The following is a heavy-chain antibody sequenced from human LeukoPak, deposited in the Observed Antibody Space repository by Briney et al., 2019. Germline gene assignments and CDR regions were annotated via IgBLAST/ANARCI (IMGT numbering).Heavy chain of an antibody. CDR3: AKDPLDCSSTSCLNYFDY. Sequence: GGSLRLSCAASGFTFSSYAMSWVRQAPGKGLEWVSAISGSGGSTYYADSVKGRFTISRDNSKNTLYLQMNSLRAEDTAVYYCAKDPLDCSSTSCLNYFDYWGQGTLVTVSS. J-gene: IGHJ4*02. CDR2: ISGSGGST. CDR1: GFTFSSYA. D-gene: IGHD2-2*01. V-gene: IGHV3-23*01.